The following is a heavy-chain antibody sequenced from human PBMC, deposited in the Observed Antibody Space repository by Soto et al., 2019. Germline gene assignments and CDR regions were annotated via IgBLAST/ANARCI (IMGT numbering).Heavy chain of an antibody. CDR1: GGFISSGGYY. D-gene: IGHD1-7*01. J-gene: IGHJ3*02. V-gene: IGHV4-31*03. CDR3: ARGELGSDAFDI. CDR2: IYYSGST. Sequence: SETLSLTCTVSGGFISSGGYYWGWIRQHPGKGLEWIGYIYYSGSTYYNPSLKSRVTISVDTSKNQFSLKLSSVTAADTAVYYCARGELGSDAFDIWGQGTMVTVSS.